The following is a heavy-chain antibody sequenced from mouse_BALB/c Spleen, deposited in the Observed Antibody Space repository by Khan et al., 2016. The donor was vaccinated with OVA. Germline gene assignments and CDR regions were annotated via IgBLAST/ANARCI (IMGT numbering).Heavy chain of an antibody. V-gene: IGHV1-4*01. CDR3: VRDGCYQRNDGWFAY. CDR2: INPSNGYT. D-gene: IGHD1-1*01. Sequence: QVRLQQSGAELARPGASVKMSCTASGYTFNSYTIHWIKKRPGQGLEWLGYINPSNGYTNYNQKFKDKATLPTDKSSPTAYLQLRRMTSDCSEVYNCVRDGCYQRNDGWFAYWGQGTLVTVSA. J-gene: IGHJ3*01. CDR1: GYTFNSYT.